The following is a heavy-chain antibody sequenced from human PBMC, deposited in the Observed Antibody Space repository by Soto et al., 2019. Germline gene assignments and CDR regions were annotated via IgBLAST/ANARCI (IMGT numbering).Heavy chain of an antibody. CDR2: ISGSGAST. CDR1: GFIFSSHA. CDR3: AIMTTVTRGGFDF. J-gene: IGHJ4*02. Sequence: EVQLLESGGGLVQPGGSLRLSCAASGFIFSSHAMSWVRQAPGKGLEWVSGISGSGASTFYADSVKGRFAISRDFSNNTLYLQVNSVRAEDTAVYYCAIMTTVTRGGFDFWGRGTLVTVSS. V-gene: IGHV3-23*01. D-gene: IGHD4-17*01.